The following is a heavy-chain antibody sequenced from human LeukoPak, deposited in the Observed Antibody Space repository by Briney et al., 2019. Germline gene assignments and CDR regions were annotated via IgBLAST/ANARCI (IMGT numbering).Heavy chain of an antibody. J-gene: IGHJ5*02. CDR1: GGSISSSYW. D-gene: IGHD6-19*01. Sequence: SETLSLTCAVSGGSISSSYWWSWVRQPPGKGLEWIGSIYYSGSTYYNPSLKSRVTISVDTSKNQFSLKLSSVTAADTAVYYCASTYSSGWYMEGWFDPWGQGTLVTVSS. CDR3: ASTYSSGWYMEGWFDP. CDR2: IYYSGST. V-gene: IGHV4-39*01.